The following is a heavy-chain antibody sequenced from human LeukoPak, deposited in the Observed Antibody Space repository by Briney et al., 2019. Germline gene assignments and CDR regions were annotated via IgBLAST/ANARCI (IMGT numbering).Heavy chain of an antibody. CDR1: GGSISSGSYY. Sequence: SETLSLTCAVSGGSISSGSYYWGWIRQPPGKGLEWIGSIFHGGSTYYSPSLKSRVTISVDTSKNHFSLNLTSVTAADTAVYYCARQGTGRPFDIWGQGTVVTVSS. CDR3: ARQGTGRPFDI. J-gene: IGHJ3*02. V-gene: IGHV4-39*01. CDR2: IFHGGST. D-gene: IGHD1-14*01.